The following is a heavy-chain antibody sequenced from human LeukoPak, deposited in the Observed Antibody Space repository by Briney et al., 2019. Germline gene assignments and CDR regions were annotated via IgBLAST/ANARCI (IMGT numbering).Heavy chain of an antibody. CDR3: ARVAGSIDY. D-gene: IGHD6-19*01. CDR2: TNPNSGYT. Sequence: ASVKVSCKASGYAFTSLDINWVRQATGQGLEWMGWTNPNSGYTGYAQKFQGRVTITRNTSISTAYMELSSLRSEDTAMYYCARVAGSIDYWGQGTLVTVSS. CDR1: GYAFTSLD. V-gene: IGHV1-8*03. J-gene: IGHJ4*02.